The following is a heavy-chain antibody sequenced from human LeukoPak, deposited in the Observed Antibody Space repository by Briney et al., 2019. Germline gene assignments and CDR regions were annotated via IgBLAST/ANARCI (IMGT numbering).Heavy chain of an antibody. V-gene: IGHV3-21*01. CDR2: ISAGSSST. J-gene: IGHJ4*02. CDR1: RSTFSNYN. CDR3: AICGGGACHKGYSDH. D-gene: IGHD2-21*01. Sequence: GGSLRLSCVGSRSTFSNYNMNCDRQAPGQGLEGVSSISAGSSSTHYADSLKGRFTISRDNARNSLYLQTNSQRDDATAVYYCAICGGGACHKGYSDHWGQGTLVTVSS.